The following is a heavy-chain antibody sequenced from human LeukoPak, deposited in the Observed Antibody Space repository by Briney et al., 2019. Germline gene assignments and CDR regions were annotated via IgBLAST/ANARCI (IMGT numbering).Heavy chain of an antibody. CDR2: INPNSAGT. CDR3: AREDSGWYVDY. V-gene: IGHV1-2*02. J-gene: IGHJ4*02. D-gene: IGHD6-19*01. Sequence: ASVKVSCKASGYTFSGYYIHWVRQAPGQGLEWMGWINPNSAGTNYAQKFEGRVTMTRDTSISTAYMELSRLRSDDTAVYYCAREDSGWYVDYWGQGTLVTVSS. CDR1: GYTFSGYY.